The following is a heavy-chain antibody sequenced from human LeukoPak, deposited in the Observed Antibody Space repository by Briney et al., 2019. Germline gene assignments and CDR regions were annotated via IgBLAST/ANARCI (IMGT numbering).Heavy chain of an antibody. Sequence: GGSLRLSCAASGFTFSSYTMNWVRQAPGKGLEWVSSITSSSSYIYYADSVKGRFTISRDNAKNSLYLQMNSLRAEDTAVYYCARDSGNYLDAFDIWGQGTMVTVSS. CDR2: ITSSSSYI. V-gene: IGHV3-21*01. CDR3: ARDSGNYLDAFDI. J-gene: IGHJ3*02. D-gene: IGHD1-7*01. CDR1: GFTFSSYT.